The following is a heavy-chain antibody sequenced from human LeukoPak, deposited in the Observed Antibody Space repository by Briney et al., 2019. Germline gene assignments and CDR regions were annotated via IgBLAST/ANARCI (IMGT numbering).Heavy chain of an antibody. CDR3: ARDGVDTAMDRGLDY. Sequence: SETLSFTCAVSGGSISSGGYYWSWIRQHPGKGLEWIGYIYYSGSTYYNPSLKSRVTISVDTSKNQFSLKLSSVTAADTAVYYCARDGVDTAMDRGLDYWGQGTLVTVSS. CDR1: GGSISSGGYY. J-gene: IGHJ4*02. CDR2: IYYSGST. V-gene: IGHV4-31*11. D-gene: IGHD5-18*01.